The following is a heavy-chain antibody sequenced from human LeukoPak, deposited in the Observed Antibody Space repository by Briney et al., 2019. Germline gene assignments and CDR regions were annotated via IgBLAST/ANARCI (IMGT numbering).Heavy chain of an antibody. CDR3: ARAVSGRFDY. J-gene: IGHJ4*02. CDR2: IYYSGST. CDR1: GGSMSPYH. V-gene: IGHV4-59*08. D-gene: IGHD6-19*01. Sequence: SETLSLTCTVSGGSMSPYHWGWIRQPPGKGLEWTGYIYYSGSTNYNPSLKSRVTISVDTFKNQFPLKLSSVTAADTAIYYCARAVSGRFDYWGQGTLVTVSS.